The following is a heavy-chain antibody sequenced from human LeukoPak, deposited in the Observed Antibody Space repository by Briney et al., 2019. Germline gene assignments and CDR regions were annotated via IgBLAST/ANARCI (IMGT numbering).Heavy chain of an antibody. J-gene: IGHJ6*03. CDR3: ARAVSYSYYYYMDV. CDR2: MNPNSGNT. V-gene: IGHV1-8*01. D-gene: IGHD5/OR15-5a*01. CDR1: VYTFTTYA. Sequence: AAVKVSCKASVYTFTTYAMNWVRQAPGQGLDGMGWMNPNSGNTGYAHTFQGRVTMTRKTSRRTAYMHLSSQRSDDTAVYYCARAVSYSYYYYMDVWGKETPVTISS.